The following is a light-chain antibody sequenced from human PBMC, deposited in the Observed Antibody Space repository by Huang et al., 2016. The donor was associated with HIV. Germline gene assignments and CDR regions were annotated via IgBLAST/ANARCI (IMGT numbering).Light chain of an antibody. CDR3: QQSRSLPRT. CDR2: AAS. V-gene: IGKV1-39*01. Sequence: DIQLTQSPSSLSASVGDGITITCRASENIFYSLSWFRQRPGRAPEALIYAASRLHAGVPSKFRATGSGTNFTLSIDGLGPEDFATYYCQQSRSLPRTYGGGTKVDI. CDR1: ENIFYS. J-gene: IGKJ4*01.